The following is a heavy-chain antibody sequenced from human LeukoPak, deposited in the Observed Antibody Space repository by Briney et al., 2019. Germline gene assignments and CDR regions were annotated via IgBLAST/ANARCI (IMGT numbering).Heavy chain of an antibody. CDR2: IYYSGST. Sequence: PSETLSLTCTVSGGSISSSSYYWGWIRQPPGKGLEWIGSIYYSGSTYYNPSLKSRVTISVDTSKNQFSLKLSSVTAADTAVYYCARAIAVAGCFDYWGQGTLVTVSS. CDR3: ARAIAVAGCFDY. J-gene: IGHJ4*02. CDR1: GGSISSSSYY. D-gene: IGHD6-19*01. V-gene: IGHV4-39*01.